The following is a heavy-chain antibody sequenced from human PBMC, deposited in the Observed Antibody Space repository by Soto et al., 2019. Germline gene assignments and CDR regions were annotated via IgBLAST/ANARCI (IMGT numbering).Heavy chain of an antibody. CDR1: GFTFSSFS. V-gene: IGHV3-30*09. CDR2: ISYDGSNK. Sequence: QVQLVESGGGVVQPGRSLRLSCAASGFTFSSFSLHWVRQAPGKGLEWLALISYDGSNKYNADSVKGRFAISRDNSKNTLYLQLNSLGPEDTAVYYCARTTAVAGTPEFDYWGQGTLVTVSS. J-gene: IGHJ4*02. D-gene: IGHD6-19*01. CDR3: ARTTAVAGTPEFDY.